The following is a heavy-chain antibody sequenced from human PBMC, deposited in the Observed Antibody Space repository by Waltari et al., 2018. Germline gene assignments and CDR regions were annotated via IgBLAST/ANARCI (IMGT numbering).Heavy chain of an antibody. V-gene: IGHV1-69*02. CDR3: ASAPGIAAAGSPYY. CDR2: IIPILGIA. D-gene: IGHD6-13*01. J-gene: IGHJ4*02. CDR1: EATFATIL. Sequence: QVQLVQSGAEVKKPGSSVKVSCKASEATFATILIAWFHRPPGQGLEWMGRIIPILGIANYAQKFQGRVTITADKSTSTAYMELSSLRSEDTAVYYCASAPGIAAAGSPYYWGQGTLVTVSS.